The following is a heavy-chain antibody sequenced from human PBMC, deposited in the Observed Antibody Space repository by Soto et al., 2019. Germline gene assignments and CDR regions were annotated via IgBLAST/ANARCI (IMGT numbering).Heavy chain of an antibody. CDR2: IKSKTDGGTK. J-gene: IGHJ4*02. CDR3: TLRELSITVY. D-gene: IGHD3-10*01. Sequence: GGALRLSCAASGFTFSNAWMSWVRQAPGKGLEWVGRIKSKTDGGTKDYAAPVKGRFTISRDDSKNTLYLQMNSLKTEESALYFWTLRELSITVYWRQRTLVTGS. CDR1: GFTFSNAW. V-gene: IGHV3-15*01.